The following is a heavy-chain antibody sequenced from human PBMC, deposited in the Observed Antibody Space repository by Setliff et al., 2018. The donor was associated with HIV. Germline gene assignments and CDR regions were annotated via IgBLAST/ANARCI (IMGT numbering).Heavy chain of an antibody. CDR1: GGSFSGYY. J-gene: IGHJ4*02. V-gene: IGHV4-34*01. D-gene: IGHD3-9*01. CDR2: INHSGST. Sequence: SETLSLTCAVYGGSFSGYYWSWSRQPPGKGLERIGEINHSGSTSDNPSLKIRVSISVDTSKHQFSLRLSSVTAADSAVYYCARLYYAISTAYVDGFDSWGQGTLVTVSS. CDR3: ARLYYAISTAYVDGFDS.